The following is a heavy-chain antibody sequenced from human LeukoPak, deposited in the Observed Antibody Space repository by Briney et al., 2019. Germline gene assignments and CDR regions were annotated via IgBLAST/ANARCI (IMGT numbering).Heavy chain of an antibody. V-gene: IGHV3-48*01. Sequence: PGGSLRLSCAASGFTFSTYSMKWVRQAPGNGLEWVSYISSSSVAIYYADSVKGRFTISRDNAKNSLYLQMNSLRAEDTAVYYCARGGLNRAASLDYWGQGTLVTVSS. CDR3: ARGGLNRAASLDY. J-gene: IGHJ4*02. CDR1: GFTFSTYS. CDR2: ISSSSVAI. D-gene: IGHD6-25*01.